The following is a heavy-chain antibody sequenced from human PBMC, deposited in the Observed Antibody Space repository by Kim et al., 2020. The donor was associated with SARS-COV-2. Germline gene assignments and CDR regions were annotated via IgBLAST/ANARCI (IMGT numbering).Heavy chain of an antibody. V-gene: IGHV3-21*01. D-gene: IGHD5-12*01. Sequence: GGSLRLSCAASGFTFSSYTMNWVRQAPGKGLEWVSSISRSSSIVYYADSVKGRFTISRDNANNSLYLHMGTLRADDTALYYCVRGGDGYGGRGLPDIWGQGTMVTVSS. CDR2: ISRSSSIV. CDR3: VRGGDGYGGRGLPDI. J-gene: IGHJ3*02. CDR1: GFTFSSYT.